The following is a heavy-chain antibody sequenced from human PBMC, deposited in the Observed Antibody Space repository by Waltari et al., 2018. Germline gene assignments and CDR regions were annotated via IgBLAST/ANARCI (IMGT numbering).Heavy chain of an antibody. V-gene: IGHV4-39*07. CDR3: ARGGVATIWGDDY. CDR2: IYYSGST. CDR1: GGSIRSSSYY. Sequence: QLQLQESGPGLVKPSETLSLTCTVSGGSIRSSSYYWGWIRQPPGKGLAWIGSIYYSGSTYYNPSLKSRVTISVDTSKNQFSLKLSSVTAADTAVYYCARGGVATIWGDDYWGQGTLVTVSS. J-gene: IGHJ4*02. D-gene: IGHD5-12*01.